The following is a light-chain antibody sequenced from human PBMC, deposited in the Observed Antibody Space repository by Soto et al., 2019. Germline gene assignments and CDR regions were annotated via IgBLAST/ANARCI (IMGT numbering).Light chain of an antibody. CDR1: QSVSSY. CDR3: QHRSNWPLT. V-gene: IGKV3-11*01. CDR2: DAS. J-gene: IGKJ4*01. Sequence: EIVLTQSTATLSLSPGERATLSCRASQSVSSYLAWYQQKPGQAPRLLIYDASNRATGIPARFSGSGSGTDFTLTIRSLETEDFAVYYCQHRSNWPLTFGGGTKVEIK.